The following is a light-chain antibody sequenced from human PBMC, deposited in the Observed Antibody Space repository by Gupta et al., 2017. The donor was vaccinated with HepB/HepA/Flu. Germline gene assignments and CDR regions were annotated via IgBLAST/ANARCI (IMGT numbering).Light chain of an antibody. CDR1: SSDIGSYTR. J-gene: IGLJ1*01. CDR3: SSYTTSNTYV. V-gene: IGLV2-18*02. CDR2: EVD. Sequence: QSALTQPPSVSGSPGQSVTISCTGTSSDIGSYTRVSWYQQSPGTAPKLIIYEVDNRPSGVPDRFSGSKSGNTASLTISGLQTEDEADYYCSSYTTSNTYVFGMGTKVTVL.